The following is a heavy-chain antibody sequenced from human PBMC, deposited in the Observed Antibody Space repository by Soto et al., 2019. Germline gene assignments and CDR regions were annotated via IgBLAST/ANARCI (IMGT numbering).Heavy chain of an antibody. V-gene: IGHV4-38-2*02. CDR1: GYSISSGYY. D-gene: IGHD2-15*01. Sequence: SETLSLTCAVSGYSISSGYYWGWIRQPPGKGLEWIGRIYHSGSTYYNPSLKSRVTISVDTSKNQFSLKLSSVTAADTAVYYCARDKSSYCSGGSCYEVGSYYYYGMDVWGQGTTVTVSS. J-gene: IGHJ6*02. CDR2: IYHSGST. CDR3: ARDKSSYCSGGSCYEVGSYYYYGMDV.